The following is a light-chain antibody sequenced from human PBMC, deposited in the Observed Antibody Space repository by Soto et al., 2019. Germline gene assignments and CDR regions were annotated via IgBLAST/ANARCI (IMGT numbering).Light chain of an antibody. CDR2: DAF. CDR1: QSISSL. Sequence: DIQMTQSPSSLSASVGDRVTITCRASQSISSLLAWYQQKPGKDPKLLIFDAFSLESGVPSRLSGSRSGTEFTLTISSLQPDDYATYYCQQYNSYSPLTFGGGTKVDIK. V-gene: IGKV1-5*01. J-gene: IGKJ4*01. CDR3: QQYNSYSPLT.